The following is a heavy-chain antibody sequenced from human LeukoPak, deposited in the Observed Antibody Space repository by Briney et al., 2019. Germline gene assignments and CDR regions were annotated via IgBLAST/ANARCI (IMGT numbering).Heavy chain of an antibody. CDR3: AKSPYTSGGSFDI. CDR2: ISGSGGST. J-gene: IGHJ3*02. Sequence: GGSLRFSCAASGFTFSSYAMSWVRQAPGKGLEWVSAISGSGGSTYYADSVKGRFTISKDNSKNTLYLQMTRLRAEDTAVYYCAKSPYTSGGSFDIWGQGTMVTVSS. D-gene: IGHD3-10*01. V-gene: IGHV3-23*01. CDR1: GFTFSSYA.